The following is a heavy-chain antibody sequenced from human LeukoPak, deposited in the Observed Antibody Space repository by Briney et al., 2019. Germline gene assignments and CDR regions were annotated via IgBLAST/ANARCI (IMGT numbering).Heavy chain of an antibody. Sequence: PGGSLRLSCAASGFTVSSNYMSWVRQAPGKGLEWVSVIYSGGSTYYADSVKGRFTISRDNSKNTLYLQMNSLRAEDTAVYYCARVTSSSYYFDYWGQGTLVTVS. CDR2: IYSGGST. J-gene: IGHJ4*02. V-gene: IGHV3-53*01. CDR1: GFTVSSNY. D-gene: IGHD6-6*01. CDR3: ARVTSSSYYFDY.